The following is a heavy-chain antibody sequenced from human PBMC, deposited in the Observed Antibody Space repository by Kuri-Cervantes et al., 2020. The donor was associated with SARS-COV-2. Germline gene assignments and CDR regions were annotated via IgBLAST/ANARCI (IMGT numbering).Heavy chain of an antibody. CDR1: GFTFSNYG. J-gene: IGHJ6*02. Sequence: GESLKISCVASGFTFSNYGMHWVRQAPGKGLEWVAVISDDEVSKHYADSVNGRFTISRDKSKNTQYLQMTSLRPGDTAIYYCARPRKPVYYYHGMDVWGQGTMVTVSS. CDR3: ARPRKPVYYYHGMDV. V-gene: IGHV3-30*03. D-gene: IGHD1-14*01. CDR2: ISDDEVSK.